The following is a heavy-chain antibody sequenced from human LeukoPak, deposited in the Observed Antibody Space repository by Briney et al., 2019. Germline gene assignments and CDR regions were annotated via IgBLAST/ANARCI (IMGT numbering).Heavy chain of an antibody. CDR3: AREGKEQTMDY. CDR2: ISSSSTI. CDR1: GFTFSSYS. V-gene: IGHV3-48*01. J-gene: IGHJ4*02. Sequence: QTGGSLRLSCAASGFTFSSYSMNWVRQAPGKGLEWVSYISSSSTIYYADSVKGRFTISRDNAKNSLYLQMNSLRAEDTAVYYCAREGKEQTMDYWGQGTLVTVSS. D-gene: IGHD1-26*01.